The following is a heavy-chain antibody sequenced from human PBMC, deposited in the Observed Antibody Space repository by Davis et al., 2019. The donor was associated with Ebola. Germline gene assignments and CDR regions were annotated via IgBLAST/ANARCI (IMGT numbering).Heavy chain of an antibody. CDR3: ARQPSDYYGMDV. V-gene: IGHV5-51*01. J-gene: IGHJ6*02. CDR1: GYTFTDYW. Sequence: GESLKISCKGSGYTFTDYWIGRVRQMPGKGLEWIGIIDPSDSHIRYSPSFQGHVTISVDKSISTAYLQWSSLKASDTAIYHCARQPSDYYGMDVWGQGTTVTVSS. CDR2: IDPSDSHI.